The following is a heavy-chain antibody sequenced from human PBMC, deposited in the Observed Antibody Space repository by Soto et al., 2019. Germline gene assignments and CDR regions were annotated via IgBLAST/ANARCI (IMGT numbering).Heavy chain of an antibody. V-gene: IGHV5-51*01. D-gene: IGHD6-13*01. CDR2: IYPGDSDT. Sequence: GESLKISCKGSGYSFTSYWIGWVRQMPGKGLEWMGIIYPGDSDTRYSPSFQGQVTISADKSISTAYLQWSSLKASATAMYYCARHDLDRIAAAGTRGSIRSNYYYYYMDVWGKGTTVTVSS. CDR3: ARHDLDRIAAAGTRGSIRSNYYYYYMDV. J-gene: IGHJ6*03. CDR1: GYSFTSYW.